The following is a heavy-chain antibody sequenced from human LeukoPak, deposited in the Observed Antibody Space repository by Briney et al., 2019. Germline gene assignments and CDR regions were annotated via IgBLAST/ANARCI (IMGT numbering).Heavy chain of an antibody. CDR2: ISRNSVSI. J-gene: IGHJ4*02. CDR1: GFTFDDYA. V-gene: IGHV3-9*03. CDR3: AKDPYGSGRPYYFDY. D-gene: IGHD3-10*01. Sequence: GRSLRLSCAASGFTFDDYAMHWVRQAPGKGLECVSGISRNSVSIGYADSVKGRFTISRDNAKNTPYLQMDSLRAEDMALYYCAKDPYGSGRPYYFDYWGQGTLVTVSS.